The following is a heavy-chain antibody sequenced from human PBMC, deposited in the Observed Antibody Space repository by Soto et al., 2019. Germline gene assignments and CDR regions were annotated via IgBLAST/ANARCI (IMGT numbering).Heavy chain of an antibody. V-gene: IGHV4-30-4*01. D-gene: IGHD1-7*01. CDR1: GASVSSGDYY. Sequence: QVQLQESGPGLVKPSQTLSLTCSVSGASVSSGDYYWSSIRQAPGKGLEWIGYIYNSGGSYYNPSLKGRLTISIDTSKNQCSLKLNSVTAADTAIYYCVGTGTTDDYWGRGTLVTVSS. CDR2: IYNSGGS. CDR3: VGTGTTDDY. J-gene: IGHJ4*02.